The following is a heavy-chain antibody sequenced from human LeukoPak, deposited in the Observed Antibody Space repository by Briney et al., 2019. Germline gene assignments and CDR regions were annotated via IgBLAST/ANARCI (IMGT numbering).Heavy chain of an antibody. CDR1: GFTFDDYG. D-gene: IGHD6-13*01. CDR3: ARLKAAAGSNFDY. V-gene: IGHV3-20*04. Sequence: GGSLRLSCAASGFTFDDYGMSWVRQAPGKGLEWVSGINWNGGSTSYADSVKGRFTISRDTAKNSLYLQMNSLRAEDKALYYCARLKAAAGSNFDYWGQGTLVTVSS. J-gene: IGHJ4*02. CDR2: INWNGGST.